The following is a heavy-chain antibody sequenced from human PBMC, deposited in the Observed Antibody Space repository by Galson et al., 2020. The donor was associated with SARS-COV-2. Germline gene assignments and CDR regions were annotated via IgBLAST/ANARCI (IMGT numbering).Heavy chain of an antibody. Sequence: SQTISLTCAVHGGSFSGYYRSWIRQPPGKGLERIGESTSRGSTHYNPSLKSRLTITVDTSKNHFSLKLSSVTAADTSVYYCAREENFFLVVTATRMCYFDYWGRGTLATVSS. CDR3: AREENFFLVVTATRMCYFDY. V-gene: IGHV4-34*01. D-gene: IGHD2-21*02. CDR1: GGSFSGYY. J-gene: IGHJ4*02. CDR2: STSRGST.